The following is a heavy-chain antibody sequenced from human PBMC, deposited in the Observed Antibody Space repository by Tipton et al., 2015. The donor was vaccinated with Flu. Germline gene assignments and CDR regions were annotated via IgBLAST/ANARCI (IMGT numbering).Heavy chain of an antibody. CDR3: ARLSSNWYHQLDN. CDR1: GDSISSYY. CDR2: IYTSGST. V-gene: IGHV4-4*07. D-gene: IGHD6-13*01. Sequence: TLSLTCTVSGDSISSYYWSWIRQPAGKGLEWIGRIYTSGSTNYNASLKSRVTMSVDTSKNQFSLKLSSVTAADTAVYYCARLSSNWYHQLDNWGQGTLVTVSS. J-gene: IGHJ4*02.